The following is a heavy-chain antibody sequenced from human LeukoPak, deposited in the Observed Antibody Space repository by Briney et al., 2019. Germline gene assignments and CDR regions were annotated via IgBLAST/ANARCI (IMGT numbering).Heavy chain of an antibody. Sequence: ASVKASCKVSGYTLTELSMHWVRQAPGKGLEWMGGFDPEDGETIYAQKFQGRVTMTEDTSTDTAYMELSSLRSEDTAVYYCATVPPSRGSSWYEVNYGMDVWGQGTTVTVSS. D-gene: IGHD6-13*01. CDR3: ATVPPSRGSSWYEVNYGMDV. V-gene: IGHV1-24*01. CDR2: FDPEDGET. CDR1: GYTLTELS. J-gene: IGHJ6*02.